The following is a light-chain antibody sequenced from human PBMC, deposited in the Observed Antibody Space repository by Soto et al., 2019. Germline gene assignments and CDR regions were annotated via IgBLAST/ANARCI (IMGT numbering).Light chain of an antibody. J-gene: IGKJ1*01. CDR3: LQYHNLWT. Sequence: EIVITQSPSTLSVSPGERATLSCRATQSVSSNLGWYQQKPGQAPRLLIYGASTRATGIPARFSGSGSGTEFTLTISSLQSEDFAVYSCLQYHNLWTFGQGTKVDIK. V-gene: IGKV3-15*01. CDR2: GAS. CDR1: QSVSSN.